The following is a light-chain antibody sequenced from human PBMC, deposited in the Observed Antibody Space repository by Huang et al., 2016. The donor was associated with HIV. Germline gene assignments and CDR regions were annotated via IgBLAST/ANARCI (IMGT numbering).Light chain of an antibody. CDR1: QNIGTY. Sequence: EIVLTQSPVTLSLSPGKRATFSCRASQNIGTYLAWYQHKPGQAPRLLVYDASIRATDIPARFSDSGSGTDFTLTINSLDPEDFAVYYCQQRSNWPLTFGGGTKLEIK. CDR2: DAS. V-gene: IGKV3-11*01. J-gene: IGKJ4*01. CDR3: QQRSNWPLT.